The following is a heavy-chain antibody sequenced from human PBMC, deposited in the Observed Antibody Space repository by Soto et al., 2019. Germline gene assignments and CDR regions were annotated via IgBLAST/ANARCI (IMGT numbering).Heavy chain of an antibody. CDR1: GFTFSGSA. CDR2: IRSKANSYAT. V-gene: IGHV3-73*01. J-gene: IGHJ4*02. Sequence: GGSLRLSCAASGFTFSGSAMHWVRQASGKGLEWVGRIRSKANSYATAYAASVKGRFTISRDDSKNTAYLQMNSLKTEDTAVYYCTRLRVDTAMVHYYWGQGTLVTVSS. CDR3: TRLRVDTAMVHYY. D-gene: IGHD5-18*01.